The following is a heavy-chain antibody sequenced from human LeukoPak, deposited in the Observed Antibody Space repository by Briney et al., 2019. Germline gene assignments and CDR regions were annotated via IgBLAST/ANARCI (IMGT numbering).Heavy chain of an antibody. CDR2: IYYSGST. CDR1: GGSISSYY. D-gene: IGHD6-13*01. V-gene: IGHV4-59*01. CDR3: ARSTGYSIYYFDY. J-gene: IGHJ4*02. Sequence: SETLSLTCTVSGGSISSYYWSWIRQPPGKGLEWIGYIYYSGSTNYNPSLKSRVTISVDTSKNQFSLKPSSVTAADTAVYYCARSTGYSIYYFDYWGQGTLVTVSS.